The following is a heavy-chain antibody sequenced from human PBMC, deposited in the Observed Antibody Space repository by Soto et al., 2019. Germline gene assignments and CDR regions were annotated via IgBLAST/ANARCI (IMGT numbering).Heavy chain of an antibody. V-gene: IGHV4-30-2*01. Sequence: PSENLSVTCAVSGGSISSGGYSWSWIRQPPGKGLEWIGYIYHSGSTYYNPSLKSRVTISVDRSKNQFSLKLSSVTAADTAVYYCARAVRVYDDDSSGHRDAFSIWGQGTMVTVSS. J-gene: IGHJ3*02. D-gene: IGHD3-22*01. CDR3: ARAVRVYDDDSSGHRDAFSI. CDR1: GGSISSGGYS. CDR2: IYHSGST.